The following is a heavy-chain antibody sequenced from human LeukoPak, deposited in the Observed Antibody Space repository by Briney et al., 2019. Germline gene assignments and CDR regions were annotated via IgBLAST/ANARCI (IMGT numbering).Heavy chain of an antibody. D-gene: IGHD3-16*02. CDR3: ASQSYLWFDP. CDR2: IYYSGST. Sequence: PSETLSLTCTVSGGSISSYYWSWIRQPPGKGLEWTGYIYYSGSTNYNPSLKSRVTISVDTSKNQFSLKLSSVTAAHTAVYYCASQSYLWFDPWGQGTLVTVSS. J-gene: IGHJ5*02. CDR1: GGSISSYY. V-gene: IGHV4-59*08.